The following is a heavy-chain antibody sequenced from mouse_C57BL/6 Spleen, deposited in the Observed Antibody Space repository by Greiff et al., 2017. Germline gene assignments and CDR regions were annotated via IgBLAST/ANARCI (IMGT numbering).Heavy chain of an antibody. Sequence: VQLQQSGPGLVAPSQSLSITCTVSGFSLTSYGVHWVRQPPGKGLEGLVVIWSDGSTTYNSALKSRLSISKDNSTRQVFLTSNSRLTYDTAMYYCARQANVIDYWGQGTSGTVSS. D-gene: IGHD1-2*01. J-gene: IGHJ4*01. CDR1: GFSLTSYG. CDR3: ARQANVIDY. V-gene: IGHV2-6-1*01. CDR2: IWSDGST.